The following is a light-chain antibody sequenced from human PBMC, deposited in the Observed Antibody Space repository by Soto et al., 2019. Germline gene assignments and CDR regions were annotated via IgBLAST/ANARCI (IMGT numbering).Light chain of an antibody. Sequence: EIVLTQSPGTLSLSPGERATLSCRASQSVSSSYLDWYQQKPGQAPRLLIYGASSRATGIPDRFSGSGSGTEFTLTISRLEPEDFAVYYCQKYGSSPGTFGQGTKVEIK. CDR3: QKYGSSPGT. J-gene: IGKJ1*01. V-gene: IGKV3-20*01. CDR1: QSVSSSY. CDR2: GAS.